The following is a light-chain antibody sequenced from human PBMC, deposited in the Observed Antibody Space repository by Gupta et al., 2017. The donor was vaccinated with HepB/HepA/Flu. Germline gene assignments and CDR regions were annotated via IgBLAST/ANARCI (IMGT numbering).Light chain of an antibody. CDR1: QCVSSY. CDR2: DAA. J-gene: IGKJ4*01. V-gene: IGKV3-11*01. CDR3: QQRSNWPLFT. Sequence: EIVLTQSPATLSLSPGERATLSCRASQCVSSYLAWYQQKPGQAPRLLIYDAANRATGIPARFSGSGYGTEFTLTISSLEPEDFAVYYCQQRSNWPLFTFGGGTKVEIK.